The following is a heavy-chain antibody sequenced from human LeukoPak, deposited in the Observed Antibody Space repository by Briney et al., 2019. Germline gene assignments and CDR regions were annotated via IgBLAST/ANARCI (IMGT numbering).Heavy chain of an antibody. Sequence: ASVKVSCKASGYTFSGXYMHWXRXAXGQGLEWMGWINPNSXGTKYAQKFQGRVTMTRDTSISTAYMELSRLRSDDTAVYYCATEVTDWGQGTLVTVSS. CDR3: ATEVTD. D-gene: IGHD5-18*01. V-gene: IGHV1-2*02. J-gene: IGHJ4*02. CDR1: GYTFSGXY. CDR2: INPNSXGT.